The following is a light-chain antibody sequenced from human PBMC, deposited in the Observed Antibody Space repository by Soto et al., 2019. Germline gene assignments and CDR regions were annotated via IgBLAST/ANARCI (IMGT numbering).Light chain of an antibody. CDR1: QSVSSY. CDR3: QQYSDWPSIT. V-gene: IGKV3-15*01. J-gene: IGKJ5*01. Sequence: EIVMTQSPATLSVSPGERATLSCRASQSVSSYSAWYQQKPGQAPRLLIYGASTRATGIPARFSGSGSGTEFTLTISSLQSEDFAVYYCQQYSDWPSITFGQGTRLEI. CDR2: GAS.